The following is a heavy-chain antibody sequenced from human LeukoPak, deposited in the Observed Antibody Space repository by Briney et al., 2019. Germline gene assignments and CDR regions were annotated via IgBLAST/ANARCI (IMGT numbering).Heavy chain of an antibody. D-gene: IGHD6-25*01. J-gene: IGHJ4*02. CDR1: GVSINNGRYY. Sequence: SETLSLTCTVSGVSINNGRYYWGWIRQPPGRQLEWIGSIFYTGSAHYHPSFESRVVITIDTDNNQFSLRLPSVTAADTAVYFCARRGIAAAAHFDFWGQGSLVTVSS. V-gene: IGHV4-39*01. CDR3: ARRGIAAAAHFDF. CDR2: IFYTGSA.